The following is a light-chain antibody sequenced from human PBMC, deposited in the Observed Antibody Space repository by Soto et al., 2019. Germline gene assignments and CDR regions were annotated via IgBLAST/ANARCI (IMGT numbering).Light chain of an antibody. CDR3: QQRDIWPPLT. V-gene: IGKV3-11*01. J-gene: IGKJ4*01. CDR1: QSVGIY. CDR2: DAS. Sequence: VLTQSRATLSVSLGERATLSCKASQSVGIYLGWFQQKPGQAPRILIYDASNRAGGVPARFNASGSGTDFTLTISSLEAEDSGIYYCQQRDIWPPLTFGGGTKLEIK.